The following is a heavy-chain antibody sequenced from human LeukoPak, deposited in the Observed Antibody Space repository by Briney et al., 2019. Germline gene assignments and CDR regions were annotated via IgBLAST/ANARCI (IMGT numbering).Heavy chain of an antibody. CDR3: VKDDGWYS. CDR1: GFTVSSNY. J-gene: IGHJ3*01. D-gene: IGHD2-15*01. V-gene: IGHV3-9*01. CDR2: ISLNSVKT. Sequence: PGGSLRLSCAASGFTVSSNYMSWVRQAPGKGLEWVSGISLNSVKTGYADSVKGRFIISRDNAKNSLYLQMNSLRTEDTALYYCVKDDGWYSWGQGTMVTVSS.